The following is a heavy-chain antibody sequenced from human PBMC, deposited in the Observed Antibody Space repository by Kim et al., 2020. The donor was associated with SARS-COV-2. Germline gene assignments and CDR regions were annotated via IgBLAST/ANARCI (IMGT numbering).Heavy chain of an antibody. V-gene: IGHV4-39*01. Sequence: SETLSLTCTASGGSISSSSYHWGWIRQPPGKGLEWIGRIYYTGSSYYNPSLKSRVTMSVDTSKNQISLKMTSVTAADTAVFYCARLKMGNSGYPSWLDPWGQGTLVSVSS. CDR1: GGSISSSSYH. J-gene: IGHJ5*02. CDR2: IYYTGSS. D-gene: IGHD5-18*01. CDR3: ARLKMGNSGYPSWLDP.